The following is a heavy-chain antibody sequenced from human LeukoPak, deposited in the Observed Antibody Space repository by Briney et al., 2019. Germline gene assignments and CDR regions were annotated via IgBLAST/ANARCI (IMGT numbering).Heavy chain of an antibody. CDR2: IKPDGSEK. V-gene: IGHV3-7*01. J-gene: IGHJ4*02. CDR3: ARDGVSSSPDFDY. D-gene: IGHD6-6*01. Sequence: TGGSLRLSCAASGFTFSSYGMHWVRQAPGKGLEWVANIKPDGSEKNYVDSVKGRFIISRDNAKNSLYLQMNSLRAEDTAVYYCARDGVSSSPDFDYWGQGTLVTVSS. CDR1: GFTFSSYG.